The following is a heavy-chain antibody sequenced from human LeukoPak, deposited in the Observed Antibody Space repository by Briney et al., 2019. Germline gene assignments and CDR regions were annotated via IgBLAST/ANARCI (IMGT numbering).Heavy chain of an antibody. Sequence: PGGSLRLSCAASGLTFSSYSMNWVRQAPGKGLEWVSYISSISSNIYYADSVKGRFTISRDNAKNSLYLQMNSLRAEDTAVYYCARGGYSYGFYYYYYYMDVWGKGTTVTVSS. CDR2: ISSISSNI. CDR1: GLTFSSYS. CDR3: ARGGYSYGFYYYYYYMDV. J-gene: IGHJ6*03. D-gene: IGHD5-18*01. V-gene: IGHV3-48*01.